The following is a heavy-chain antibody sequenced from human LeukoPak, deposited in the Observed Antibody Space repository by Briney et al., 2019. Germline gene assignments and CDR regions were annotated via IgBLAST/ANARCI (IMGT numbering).Heavy chain of an antibody. V-gene: IGHV3-33*01. J-gene: IGHJ5*02. CDR2: IRYDGTNK. CDR1: GFTFSNYG. CDR3: ARVKVEMATIGWLDP. D-gene: IGHD5-24*01. Sequence: PGGSLRLSCAASGFTFSNYGMHWVRQAPGKGLEGVAVIRYDGTNKYYADSVRGRFTISRDNSKNTLYLQMNSLRADDTAVYYCARVKVEMATIGWLDPWGQGTLVTVDS.